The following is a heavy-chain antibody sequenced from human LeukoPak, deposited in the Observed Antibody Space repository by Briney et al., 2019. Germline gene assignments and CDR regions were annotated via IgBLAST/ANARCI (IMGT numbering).Heavy chain of an antibody. CDR1: GGSFSGYY. J-gene: IGHJ4*02. CDR3: AREISSGYPDY. D-gene: IGHD3-22*01. Sequence: SETLSLTCAVYGGSFSGYYWSWIRQPPGKGLEWIGEINHSGSTNYNPSLKSRVTISVDTSKNQFSLKLSSVTAADTAVYYCAREISSGYPDYWGQGTLVTVSS. V-gene: IGHV4-34*01. CDR2: INHSGST.